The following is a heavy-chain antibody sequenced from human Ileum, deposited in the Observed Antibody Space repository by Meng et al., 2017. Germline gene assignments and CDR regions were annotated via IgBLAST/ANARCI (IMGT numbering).Heavy chain of an antibody. J-gene: IGHJ4*02. CDR3: AREGAYNGGDY. CDR1: GYTFTTYG. D-gene: IGHD1-1*01. V-gene: IGHV1-18*01. Sequence: QVQLVQSGAEVKKPGAAGKVSCKASGYTFTTYGISWVRQAPGQGLEWMGWTNTDKGNTNYAQKFQGRVTMTRDTSTSTAYMELRSLRSDDTAVYYCAREGAYNGGDYWGQGTLVTVSS. CDR2: TNTDKGNT.